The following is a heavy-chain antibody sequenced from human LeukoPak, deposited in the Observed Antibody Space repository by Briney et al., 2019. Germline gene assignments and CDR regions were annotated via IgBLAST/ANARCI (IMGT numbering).Heavy chain of an antibody. CDR3: AKDMDYYDSSGYYRLPNIDY. J-gene: IGHJ4*02. D-gene: IGHD3-22*01. V-gene: IGHV3-30*18. CDR2: ISYDGSNK. Sequence: GGSLRLSCAASGFTFSSYGMHWVRQAPGKGLEWVAVISYDGSNKYYADSVKGRFTISRDNSKNTLYLQMNSLRAEDTAVYYCAKDMDYYDSSGYYRLPNIDYWGQGTPVTVSS. CDR1: GFTFSSYG.